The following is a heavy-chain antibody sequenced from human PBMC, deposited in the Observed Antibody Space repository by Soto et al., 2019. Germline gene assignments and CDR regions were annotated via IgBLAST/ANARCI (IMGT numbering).Heavy chain of an antibody. Sequence: QVELLQSGAEVMKPGASVKVSCKASGHTFTGNYMHWVRQAPGQGLEGMGIINPDGDVTTYAHKFRGRVTLTREMSTSTSYMELRSLTSEDTAVYYCASKFSRGSFQDFDTWGQGTLVTVSS. CDR2: INPDGDVT. V-gene: IGHV1-46*01. D-gene: IGHD1-26*01. CDR3: ASKFSRGSFQDFDT. J-gene: IGHJ4*02. CDR1: GHTFTGNY.